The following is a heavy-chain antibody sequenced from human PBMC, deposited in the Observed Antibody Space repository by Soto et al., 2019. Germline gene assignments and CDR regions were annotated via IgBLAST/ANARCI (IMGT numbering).Heavy chain of an antibody. V-gene: IGHV5-51*01. J-gene: IGHJ6*02. CDR1: GDSFTSYR. CDR3: ATYCSVYYYYTMDV. CDR2: IYPGESNT. D-gene: IGHD2-15*01. Sequence: EVQLVQSGAEVKKPGESLKISCKGSGDSFTSYRIGWVRQMPGKGLEWMGIIYPGESNTRYSPSFQGQVTISADKSIGTACLQWSSLKASDTAMYYCATYCSVYYYYTMDVWGQGTTVTVSS.